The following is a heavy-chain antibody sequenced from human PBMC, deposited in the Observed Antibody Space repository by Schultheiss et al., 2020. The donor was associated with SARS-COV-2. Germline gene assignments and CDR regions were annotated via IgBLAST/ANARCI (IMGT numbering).Heavy chain of an antibody. J-gene: IGHJ6*03. CDR1: GFTFDDYG. Sequence: GGSLRLSCAASGFTFDDYGMSWVRQAPGKGLEWVSGINWNGGSTGYADSVKGRFTISRDNAKNSLYLQMNSLRAEDTALYYCARLGIVPAATDHLPFDYYYYSMDVWGKGTTVTVSS. D-gene: IGHD2-2*01. CDR2: INWNGGST. V-gene: IGHV3-20*04. CDR3: ARLGIVPAATDHLPFDYYYYSMDV.